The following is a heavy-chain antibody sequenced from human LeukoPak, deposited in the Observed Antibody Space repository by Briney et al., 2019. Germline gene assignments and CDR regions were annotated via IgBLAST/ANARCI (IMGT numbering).Heavy chain of an antibody. CDR1: GYTFTTYG. D-gene: IGHD6-13*01. V-gene: IGHV1-18*01. CDR2: ISAYNGDT. J-gene: IGHJ4*02. Sequence: GASVKVSCKASGYTFTTYGITWVRQVPGQGLEWMGWISAYNGDTYYAQKFQGRVTITTDTSATTGYMELRSLRSDDTAVYYCARDHSSSCQLFDYWGQGTLVTVSS. CDR3: ARDHSSSCQLFDY.